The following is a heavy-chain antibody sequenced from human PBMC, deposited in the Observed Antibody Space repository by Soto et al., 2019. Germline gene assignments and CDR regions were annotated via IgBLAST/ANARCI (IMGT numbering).Heavy chain of an antibody. CDR3: ARDLGGMVPAATPYYYYGMDV. J-gene: IGHJ6*02. Sequence: GGSLRLSCAASGFTFSYYYMSWIRQAPGKGLEWVSYISSSGSTIYYADSVKGRFTISRDNAKNSLYLQMNSLRAEDTAVYYCARDLGGMVPAATPYYYYGMDVWGQGTTVTVSS. CDR2: ISSSGSTI. D-gene: IGHD2-2*02. V-gene: IGHV3-11*01. CDR1: GFTFSYYY.